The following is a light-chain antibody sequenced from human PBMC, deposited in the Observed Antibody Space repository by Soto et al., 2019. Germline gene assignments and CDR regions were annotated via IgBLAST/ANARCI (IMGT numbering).Light chain of an antibody. CDR1: QSVSSSY. V-gene: IGKV3-15*01. CDR2: GAS. Sequence: EIGLTQSPGTLSLSPGERATLSCRASQSVSSSYLAWYHQKPGQSPRLLIYGASTRATGIPARFSGSGSGTEFTLTISSLQSEDFAVYYCQQYNNWLQTFGQGTKVDIK. CDR3: QQYNNWLQT. J-gene: IGKJ1*01.